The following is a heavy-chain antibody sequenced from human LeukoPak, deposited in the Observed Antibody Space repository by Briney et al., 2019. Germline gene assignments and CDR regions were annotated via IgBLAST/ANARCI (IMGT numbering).Heavy chain of an antibody. Sequence: SETLSLTCAVSGGSLSYSYWSWIRQSPGRGLEWIGWIYYSGTTTYNPSLQSRVTISVDTSKNQISLKLRSVTAPDTALYYCTRDREHWSLWGQGTVVSVSS. V-gene: IGHV4-59*01. CDR1: GGSLSYSY. CDR3: TRDREHWSL. CDR2: IYYSGTT. D-gene: IGHD2-8*02. J-gene: IGHJ4*02.